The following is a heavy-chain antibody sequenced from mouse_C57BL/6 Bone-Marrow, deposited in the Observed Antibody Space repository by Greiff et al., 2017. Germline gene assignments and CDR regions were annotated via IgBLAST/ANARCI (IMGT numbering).Heavy chain of an antibody. CDR2: IWGGGST. Sequence: VKLVESGPGLVAPSQSLSITCTVSGFSLASYGVDWVRQPPGKGLEWLGVIWGGGSTNYNSALMSRQSISKDNSKSQVFLKMNSLQPDDTSIYYCANDDYDEWYYAIDYWGQGTSVTVSS. J-gene: IGHJ4*01. CDR1: GFSLASYG. V-gene: IGHV2-9*01. CDR3: ANDDYDEWYYAIDY. D-gene: IGHD2-4*01.